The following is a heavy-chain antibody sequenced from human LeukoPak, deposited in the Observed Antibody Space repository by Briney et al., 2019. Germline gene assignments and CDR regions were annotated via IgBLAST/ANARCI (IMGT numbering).Heavy chain of an antibody. D-gene: IGHD3-22*01. CDR2: ISDSGGRT. V-gene: IGHV3-23*01. J-gene: IGHJ4*02. CDR1: GITLSNYG. Sequence: GGSLRLSCAASGITLSNYGVSWVRQAPGKGLEWVAGISDSGGRTNYADSVKGRFTISRDNPKNTIYLQINSLRAEDTAVYFCAKRGVVIRVILVGFHKEAYYFDSWGQGALVTVSS. CDR3: AKRGVVIRVILVGFHKEAYYFDS.